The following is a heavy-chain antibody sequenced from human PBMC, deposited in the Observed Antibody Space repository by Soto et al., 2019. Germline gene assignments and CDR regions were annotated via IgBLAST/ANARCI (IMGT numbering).Heavy chain of an antibody. V-gene: IGHV1-69*13. J-gene: IGHJ6*02. CDR2: IIPIFGTA. D-gene: IGHD3-10*01. CDR1: GGTFGSYA. CDR3: ARRPPMVRGVSPGMDV. Sequence: SVKVSCKASGGTFGSYAISWVRQAPGQGLEWMGGIIPIFGTANYAQKFQGRVTITADESTSTAYMELSSLRSEDTAVYYCARRPPMVRGVSPGMDVWGQGTTVTVSS.